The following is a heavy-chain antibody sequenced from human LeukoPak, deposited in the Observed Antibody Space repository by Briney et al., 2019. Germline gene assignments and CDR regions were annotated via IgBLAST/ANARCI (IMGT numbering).Heavy chain of an antibody. CDR2: MNPNSGNT. V-gene: IGHV1-8*01. Sequence: ASVKVSCKASGYTFTSYDINWVRQATGQGLEWMGWMNPNSGNTGYAQKFQGRVTMTRNTSISTAYMELSSLRSEDTAVYYCARVGGYSYGYYYYYYYGMDVWGQGTTVTVS. CDR1: GYTFTSYD. D-gene: IGHD5-18*01. J-gene: IGHJ6*02. CDR3: ARVGGYSYGYYYYYYYGMDV.